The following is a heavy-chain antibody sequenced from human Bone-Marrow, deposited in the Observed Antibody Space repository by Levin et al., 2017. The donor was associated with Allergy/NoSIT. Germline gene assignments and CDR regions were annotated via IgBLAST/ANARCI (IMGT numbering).Heavy chain of an antibody. J-gene: IGHJ6*03. CDR3: ARDLDYYYYMDV. Sequence: SETLSLTCKVYGTSINSGSNHWSWIRQSPGKGLEWIGHIDYRGSTTYNPSLRSRVTIAADTSKNQFSLTLTSVTAADTAVYYCARDLDYYYYMDVWGKGTTVTVSS. CDR1: GTSINSGSNH. CDR2: IDYRGST. V-gene: IGHV4-61*01.